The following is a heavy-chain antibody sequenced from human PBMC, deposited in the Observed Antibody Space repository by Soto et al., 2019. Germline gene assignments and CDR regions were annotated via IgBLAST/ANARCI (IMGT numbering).Heavy chain of an antibody. Sequence: EVQLVESGGGLVQPGGSLRLSCAASGFSFNTYEMNWVRLAPGKGLEWVSYISTSGSTIYYADSVKGRFTISRDNGKNSLYLQMNSLRAEDTAVYYCAYGGSCDYWGQGTQVTVSS. V-gene: IGHV3-48*03. CDR2: ISTSGSTI. J-gene: IGHJ4*02. CDR1: GFSFNTYE. CDR3: AYGGSCDY. D-gene: IGHD1-26*01.